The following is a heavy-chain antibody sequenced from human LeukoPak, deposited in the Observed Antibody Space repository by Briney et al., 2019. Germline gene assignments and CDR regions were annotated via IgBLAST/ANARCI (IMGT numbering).Heavy chain of an antibody. V-gene: IGHV4-59*08. CDR3: ARRQGPYGMDV. Sequence: SEALSLTCTVSGGSISSYYWSWIRQPPGKGLEWIGYIYYSGSTNYNPSLKSRVTISVDTSKNQFSLKLSSVTAADTAVYYCARRQGPYGMDVWGQGTTVTVSS. CDR1: GGSISSYY. CDR2: IYYSGST. J-gene: IGHJ6*02.